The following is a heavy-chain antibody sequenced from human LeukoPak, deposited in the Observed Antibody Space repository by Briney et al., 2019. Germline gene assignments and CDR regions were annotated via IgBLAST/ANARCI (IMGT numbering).Heavy chain of an antibody. V-gene: IGHV1-2*02. CDR3: ARGSGQLLYFWGPSYYYYMDV. CDR1: GYTFTGYY. D-gene: IGHD2-2*02. Sequence: ASVKVSCKASGYTFTGYYMHWVRQAPGQGLEWMGWINPNSGGTNYAQKFQGRVTMTRDTSISTAYMELSRLRSDDTAVYYCARGSGQLLYFWGPSYYYYMDVWGKGTTVTVSS. CDR2: INPNSGGT. J-gene: IGHJ6*03.